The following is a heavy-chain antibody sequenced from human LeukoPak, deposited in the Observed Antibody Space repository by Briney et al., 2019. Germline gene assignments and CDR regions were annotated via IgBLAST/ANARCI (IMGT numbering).Heavy chain of an antibody. J-gene: IGHJ4*02. CDR2: ISGSGINT. V-gene: IGHV3-23*01. Sequence: GGSLRLPCAASGFTFRNYAVSWVRQAPGKGLEWVSAISGSGINTYYADSVKGRFTISRDNSKNTLYLQMNSLRAEDTAVYYCAKWGCSGGSCYPFDYWGQGTLVTVSS. CDR1: GFTFRNYA. D-gene: IGHD2-15*01. CDR3: AKWGCSGGSCYPFDY.